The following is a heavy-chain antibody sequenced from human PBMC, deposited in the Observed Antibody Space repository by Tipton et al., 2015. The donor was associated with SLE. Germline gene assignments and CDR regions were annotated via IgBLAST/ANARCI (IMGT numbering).Heavy chain of an antibody. Sequence: SLRLSCAASGFTFSNYGMHWVRQAPGKGLEWVAVIWSGANNKYYADSVRGRFTMSRDNSKNTLDLQMNSLRVEDTALYYCVRERAPFGGFDIWGQGTMVTVSS. J-gene: IGHJ3*02. D-gene: IGHD2-15*01. CDR3: VRERAPFGGFDI. CDR2: IWSGANNK. CDR1: GFTFSNYG. V-gene: IGHV3-33*01.